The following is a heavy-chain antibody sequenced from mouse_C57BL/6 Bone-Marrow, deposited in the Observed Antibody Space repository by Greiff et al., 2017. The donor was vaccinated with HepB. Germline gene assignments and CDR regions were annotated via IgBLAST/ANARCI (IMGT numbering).Heavy chain of an antibody. CDR2: IYPRDGST. Sequence: VKLQESDAELVKPGASVKISCKVSGYTFTDHTIHWMKQSPEQGLEWIGYIYPRDGSTKYNEKFKGKATLTADKSSSTAYMQLNSLTSEDSAVYFCARSGAYYGYEGYFDYWGQGTTLTVSS. CDR1: GYTFTDHT. V-gene: IGHV1-78*01. CDR3: ARSGAYYGYEGYFDY. J-gene: IGHJ2*01. D-gene: IGHD2-9*01.